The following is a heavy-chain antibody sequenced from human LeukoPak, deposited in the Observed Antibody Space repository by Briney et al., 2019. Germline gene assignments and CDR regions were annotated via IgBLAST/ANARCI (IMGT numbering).Heavy chain of an antibody. Sequence: PGGSLRLSCVASGFTFSTYAMSWVRQAPGKGLEWVSAISGSGGSTYYAESVKGRFTVSRDNSKNTVYMQMNSLRAEDTAVYYCAKDYYEANWGQGTLVTVSS. CDR2: ISGSGGST. CDR3: AKDYYEAN. J-gene: IGHJ4*02. V-gene: IGHV3-23*01. D-gene: IGHD3-22*01. CDR1: GFTFSTYA.